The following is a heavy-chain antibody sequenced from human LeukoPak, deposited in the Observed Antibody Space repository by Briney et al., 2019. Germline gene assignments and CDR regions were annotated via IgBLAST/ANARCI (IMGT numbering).Heavy chain of an antibody. CDR2: ITSRGGSS. J-gene: IGHJ4*02. CDR3: AKDSRGGNYAYYFDY. Sequence: GGSLRLSYAASGFTFSSYAMSWVRQAPGKGLEWVSAITSRGGSSYSADSVKGRFTISRDNSKNTLYLQMNSLRAEDTAVYYCAKDSRGGNYAYYFDYWGQGTLVTVSS. D-gene: IGHD4-11*01. CDR1: GFTFSSYA. V-gene: IGHV3-23*01.